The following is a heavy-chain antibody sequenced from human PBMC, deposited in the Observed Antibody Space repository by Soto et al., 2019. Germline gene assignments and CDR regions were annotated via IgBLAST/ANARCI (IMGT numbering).Heavy chain of an antibody. CDR1: GCSLSRGSYY. CDR3: ARVKTGLRFLEFDP. J-gene: IGHJ5*02. CDR2: IYYSGST. D-gene: IGHD3-3*01. Sequence: SETLSLTRTVSGCSLSRGSYYLSWIRQPPGKGLEWIGYIYYSGSTNYNPPLKSRVTISVDTSKNQFSLKLSSVTAADTAVYYCARVKTGLRFLEFDPWGQGTLVTVSS. V-gene: IGHV4-61*01.